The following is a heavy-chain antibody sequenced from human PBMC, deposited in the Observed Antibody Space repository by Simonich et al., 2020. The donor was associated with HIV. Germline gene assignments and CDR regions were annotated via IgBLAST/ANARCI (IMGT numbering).Heavy chain of an antibody. CDR3: ARGFYQRLYYFDY. CDR2: INHSGST. Sequence: QVQLQQWGAGLLKPSETLSLTCAVDGGSFSGYYWSWIRQPPGRGREWIGEINHSGSTNYHPSLQSRVTISVDTSKNQFSLKLSSVTAADTAVYYCARGFYQRLYYFDYWGQGTLVTVSS. D-gene: IGHD2-2*01. J-gene: IGHJ4*02. V-gene: IGHV4-34*01. CDR1: GGSFSGYY.